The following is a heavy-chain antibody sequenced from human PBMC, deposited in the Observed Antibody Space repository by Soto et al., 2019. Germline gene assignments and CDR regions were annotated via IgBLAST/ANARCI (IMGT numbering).Heavy chain of an antibody. CDR2: IYYSGST. D-gene: IGHD5-12*01. CDR3: ARDVRGYSGYDLGDFDY. Sequence: QVQLKESGPGLVKPSQTLSLTCTVSGGSISSGDYYWSWIRQPPGKGLEWIGYIYYSGSTYYNPSLKSRVTISVVTAKIQCSLKLSSVTAAVTAVYYCARDVRGYSGYDLGDFDYWGQGTLVTVSS. J-gene: IGHJ4*02. CDR1: GGSISSGDYY. V-gene: IGHV4-30-4*01.